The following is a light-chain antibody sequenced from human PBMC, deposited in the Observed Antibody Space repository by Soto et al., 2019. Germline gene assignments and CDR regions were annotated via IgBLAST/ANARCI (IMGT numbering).Light chain of an antibody. CDR2: AAS. J-gene: IGKJ1*01. CDR1: QGIGNY. V-gene: IGKV1-27*01. CDR3: QKYNSAPRT. Sequence: DIQMTQSPSSLSAYLGDRVTITCRASQGIGNYLAWYQLQPGKVPKLLIYAASTLQSGVPSRFSGSGSGTDFTLTISSLQPEDVATYFCQKYNSAPRTFGQGTKVEI.